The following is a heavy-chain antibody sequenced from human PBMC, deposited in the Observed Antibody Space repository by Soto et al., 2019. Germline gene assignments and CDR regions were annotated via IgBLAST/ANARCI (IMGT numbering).Heavy chain of an antibody. J-gene: IGHJ6*02. CDR3: AKDGYCSSTSCYRYCSGGSCHHYYYYGMDV. D-gene: IGHD2-2*02. V-gene: IGHV3-30*18. CDR1: GFTFSSYG. Sequence: QVQLVESGGGVVQPGRSLRLSCAASGFTFSSYGMHWVRQAPGKGLEWVAVISYDGSNKYYADSVKGRFTISRDNSKNTLYLQMNSLRAEDTAVYYCAKDGYCSSTSCYRYCSGGSCHHYYYYGMDVWGQGTTVTVSS. CDR2: ISYDGSNK.